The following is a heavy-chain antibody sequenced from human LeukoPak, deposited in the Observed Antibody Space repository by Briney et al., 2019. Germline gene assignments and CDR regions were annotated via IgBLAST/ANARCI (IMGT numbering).Heavy chain of an antibody. CDR3: ANLNLGVAGTFLSYYYGMDV. CDR2: ISSSSSYI. V-gene: IGHV3-21*04. Sequence: GGSLRLSCAASGFTFSSYSMNWVRQAPGKGLEWVSSISSSSSYIYYADSVKGRFTISRDNAKNSLYLQMNSLRAEDTAVYYCANLNLGVAGTFLSYYYGMDVWGQGTTVTASS. J-gene: IGHJ6*02. CDR1: GFTFSSYS. D-gene: IGHD6-19*01.